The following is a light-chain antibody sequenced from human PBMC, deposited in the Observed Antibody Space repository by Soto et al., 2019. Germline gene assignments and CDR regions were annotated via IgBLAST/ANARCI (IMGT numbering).Light chain of an antibody. CDR3: CSYAGTYTFV. V-gene: IGLV2-11*01. CDR1: SSDVGTYKY. Sequence: QSALTQPRSVYGSPGQSVTISCTGTSSDVGTYKYVSGYQQHADKAPKLLIYDVTKRPSGVPYLFSGSKSDNTASLTISGLQAEDEADYFCCSYAGTYTFVFGTGTKVTVL. J-gene: IGLJ1*01. CDR2: DVT.